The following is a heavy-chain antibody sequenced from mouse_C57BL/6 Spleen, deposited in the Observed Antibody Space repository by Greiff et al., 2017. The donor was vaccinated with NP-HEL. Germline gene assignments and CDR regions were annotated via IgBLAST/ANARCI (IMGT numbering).Heavy chain of an antibody. CDR3: ARRAPTTVVPYYAMDY. V-gene: IGHV1-7*01. CDR1: GYTFTSYW. D-gene: IGHD1-1*01. J-gene: IGHJ4*01. CDR2: INPSSGYT. Sequence: VQLQQSGAELAKPGASVKLSCKASGYTFTSYWMHWVKQRPGQGLEWIGYINPSSGYTKYNQKFKDKATLTADKSSSTAYMQMSSLTYEDSAVYYCARRAPTTVVPYYAMDYWGQRTSVTVSS.